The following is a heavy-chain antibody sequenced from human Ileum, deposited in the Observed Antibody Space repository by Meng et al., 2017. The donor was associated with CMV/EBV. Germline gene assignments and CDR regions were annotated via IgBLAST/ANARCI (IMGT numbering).Heavy chain of an antibody. V-gene: IGHV3-11*01. J-gene: IGHJ6*02. Sequence: GESLKISCAASGFTFSDYYMSWIRQAPGKGLEWVSYISSSGSTIYYADSVKGRFTISRDNAKNSLYLQMNSLRAEDTAVYYCAKAARALGFGMDVWGQGTTVTVSS. CDR1: GFTFSDYY. CDR3: AKAARALGFGMDV. D-gene: IGHD6-6*01. CDR2: ISSSGSTI.